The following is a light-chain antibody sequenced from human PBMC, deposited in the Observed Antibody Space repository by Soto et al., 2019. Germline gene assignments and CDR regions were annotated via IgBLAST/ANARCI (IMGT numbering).Light chain of an antibody. CDR3: QQYGSSPALT. J-gene: IGKJ4*01. Sequence: EIVLTQSPGTLSLSLGERATLSCRASQTVSSIYVAWYQQKVCQAPRLLIYGVSSRATGIPDRFSGSGSGTDFTLTISRLEPEDFAVYYCQQYGSSPALTFGGGTKVDIK. V-gene: IGKV3-20*01. CDR1: QTVSSIY. CDR2: GVS.